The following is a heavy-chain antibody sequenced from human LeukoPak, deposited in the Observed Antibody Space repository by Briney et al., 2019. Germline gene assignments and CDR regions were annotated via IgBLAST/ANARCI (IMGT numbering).Heavy chain of an antibody. Sequence: SETLSLTCTVSGGSISSYYWSWIRQPPGKGLEWIGYIYYSGSTNYNPSLKSRVTISVDTSKNQFSLKLSSVTAEDTAVYYCARVVAILPDVWGKGTTVTVSS. J-gene: IGHJ6*04. V-gene: IGHV4-59*01. CDR2: IYYSGST. CDR1: GGSISSYY. D-gene: IGHD5-12*01. CDR3: ARVVAILPDV.